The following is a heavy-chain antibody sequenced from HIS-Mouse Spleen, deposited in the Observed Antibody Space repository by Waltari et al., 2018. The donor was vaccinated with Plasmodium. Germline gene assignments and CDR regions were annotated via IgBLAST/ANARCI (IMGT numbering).Heavy chain of an antibody. D-gene: IGHD3-3*01. Sequence: TCAVYGGSFSGYYWSWIRQPPGKGLEWIGEINHRGSTNYNPSLKSRVTISVDTSKNQFSLKLSSVTAADTAVYYCARAYYDFWSGYRFDYWVQGTLVTVSS. CDR2: INHRGST. CDR3: ARAYYDFWSGYRFDY. CDR1: GGSFSGYY. J-gene: IGHJ4*02. V-gene: IGHV4-34*01.